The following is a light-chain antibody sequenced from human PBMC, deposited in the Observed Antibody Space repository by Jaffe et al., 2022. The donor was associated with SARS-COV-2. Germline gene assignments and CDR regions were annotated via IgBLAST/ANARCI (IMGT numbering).Light chain of an antibody. Sequence: QSVLTQPPSVSAAPGQKVTISCSGSSSNIGNHYVSWYQQLPGTAPKLLIYDNNKRPSGIPDRFSASKSGTSATLGITGLQTGDEADYYCGTWDSSLTLWVFGGGTKLTVL. CDR2: DNN. CDR3: GTWDSSLTLWV. J-gene: IGLJ3*02. CDR1: SSNIGNHY. V-gene: IGLV1-51*01.